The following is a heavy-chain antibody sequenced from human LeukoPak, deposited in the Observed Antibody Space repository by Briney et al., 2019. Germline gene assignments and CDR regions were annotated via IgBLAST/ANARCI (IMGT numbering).Heavy chain of an antibody. J-gene: IGHJ4*02. CDR3: ARDGGSYYFDY. D-gene: IGHD1-26*01. Sequence: GGSLRLSCAASGFTFSSFDMIWVRQAPGKGLEWVSSISSGSTYIYYADSVKGRFTISIDNAKNSLYLQMSSLRAEDTAVYYCARDGGSYYFDYWGQRTLVTVSS. CDR2: ISSGSTYI. V-gene: IGHV3-21*01. CDR1: GFTFSSFD.